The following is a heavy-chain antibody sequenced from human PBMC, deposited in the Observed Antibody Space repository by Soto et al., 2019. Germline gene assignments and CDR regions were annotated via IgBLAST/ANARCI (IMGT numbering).Heavy chain of an antibody. V-gene: IGHV1-69*06. D-gene: IGHD5-18*01. CDR2: IIPIFGTA. Sequence: SVKVSCKASGGTFSSYAISWVRQAPGQGLEWMGGIIPIFGTANYAQKFQGRVTITADKPTSTAYMELSSLRSEDTAVYYCARGRGYSYGLYYFDYWGQGTLVTVSS. J-gene: IGHJ4*02. CDR3: ARGRGYSYGLYYFDY. CDR1: GGTFSSYA.